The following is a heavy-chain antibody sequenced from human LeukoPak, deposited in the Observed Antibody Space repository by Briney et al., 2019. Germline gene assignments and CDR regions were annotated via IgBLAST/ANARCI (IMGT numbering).Heavy chain of an antibody. CDR3: ARDIATVVHQD. V-gene: IGHV1-18*01. CDR2: VSGYNGNT. J-gene: IGHJ4*02. CDR1: GYTFTSYG. D-gene: IGHD2-15*01. Sequence: ASVKVSCKTSGYTFTSYGVSWVRQAPGQGLEWMGWVSGYNGNTNYVHRFQGRVTMTTDTSTTTAYMELRNLRSDDTAVYYCARDIATVVHQDWGQGTLVTVSS.